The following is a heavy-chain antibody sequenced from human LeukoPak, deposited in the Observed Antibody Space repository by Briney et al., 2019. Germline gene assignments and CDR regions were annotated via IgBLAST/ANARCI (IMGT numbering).Heavy chain of an antibody. CDR3: ARRDRVDLWFDY. CDR1: GFTFSSFG. V-gene: IGHV3-30*03. Sequence: GGSLRLSCAASGFTFSSFGMHWVRQAPGKGLEWVAVISYDGSNKYYADPVKGRFTISRDNSKNTLYVQMNSLRAEDTAVYYCARRDRVDLWFDYWGQGTLVTVSS. CDR2: ISYDGSNK. J-gene: IGHJ4*02. D-gene: IGHD3-10*01.